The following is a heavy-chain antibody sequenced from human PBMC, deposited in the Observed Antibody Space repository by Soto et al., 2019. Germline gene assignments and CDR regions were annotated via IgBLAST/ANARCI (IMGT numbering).Heavy chain of an antibody. D-gene: IGHD3-3*01. CDR2: INPSGDIT. Sequence: ASVKVSCKASGYTFTSYSMQWVRQAPGQGLEWMGIINPSGDITSYAQKFQGRVTMTRDTSTSTVYMELSSLSSEDTAVYYCASTPGWSGYYGFDYWGQGTLVTVSS. V-gene: IGHV1-46*01. CDR1: GYTFTSYS. J-gene: IGHJ4*02. CDR3: ASTPGWSGYYGFDY.